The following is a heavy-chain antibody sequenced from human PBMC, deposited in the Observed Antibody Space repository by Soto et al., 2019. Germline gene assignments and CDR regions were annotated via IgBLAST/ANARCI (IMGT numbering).Heavy chain of an antibody. J-gene: IGHJ4*02. D-gene: IGHD3-22*01. V-gene: IGHV1-8*01. CDR2: MNPNSGNT. Sequence: GASVKVSCKASGYTFTSYDINWVRQATGQGLEWMGWMNPNSGNTGYAQKFQGRVTMTRNTSISTAYMELSSLRSEDTAVYYCAVFNYYDSSGYYYADYWGQGTLVTVSS. CDR1: GYTFTSYD. CDR3: AVFNYYDSSGYYYADY.